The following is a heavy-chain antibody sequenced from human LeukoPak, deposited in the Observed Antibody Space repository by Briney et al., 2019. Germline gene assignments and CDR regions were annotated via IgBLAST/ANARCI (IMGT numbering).Heavy chain of an antibody. CDR2: IYPGGSDT. V-gene: IGHV5-51*01. CDR1: GYSFTSYW. J-gene: IGHJ5*02. CDR3: ARRGYCSSTSCRNWFDP. D-gene: IGHD2-2*01. Sequence: GESLKISCKGSGYSFTSYWIGWVRQMPGKGLEWMGIIYPGGSDTRYSPSFQGQVTISADKSISTAYLQWSSLKASDTAMYYCARRGYCSSTSCRNWFDPWGQGTLVTVSS.